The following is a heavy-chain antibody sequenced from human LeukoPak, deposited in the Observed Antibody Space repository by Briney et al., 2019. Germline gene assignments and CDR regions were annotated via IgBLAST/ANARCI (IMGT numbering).Heavy chain of an antibody. D-gene: IGHD3-3*01. CDR1: GYTFTSYY. CDR3: ARGITIFGAGNNWFDP. J-gene: IGHJ5*02. Sequence: ASVKVSCKASGYTFTSYYMHWVRQAPGQGLEWMGIINPSGGSTSYAQKFQSRVTMTRDTSTSTVYMELSSLRSEDTAVYYCARGITIFGAGNNWFDPWGQGTLVTVSS. V-gene: IGHV1-46*01. CDR2: INPSGGST.